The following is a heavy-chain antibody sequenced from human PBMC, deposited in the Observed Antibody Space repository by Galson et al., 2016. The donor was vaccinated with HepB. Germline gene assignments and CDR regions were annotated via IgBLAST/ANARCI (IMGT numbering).Heavy chain of an antibody. Sequence: SLRLSCAASGFAFNTNSINWVRQAPGKGLEWVSTISGSGANTYYADSAKGRFAISRDNSKNTVYLQMNSLRAEDTAVFYCARERRRFYDFWRGYFIHDYWGQGTLVTVSS. CDR3: ARERRRFYDFWRGYFIHDY. CDR2: ISGSGANT. D-gene: IGHD3-3*01. V-gene: IGHV3-23*01. J-gene: IGHJ4*02. CDR1: GFAFNTNS.